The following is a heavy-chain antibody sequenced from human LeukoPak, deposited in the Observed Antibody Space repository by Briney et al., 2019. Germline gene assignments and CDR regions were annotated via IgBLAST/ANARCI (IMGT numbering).Heavy chain of an antibody. Sequence: GSLSLSCAASGFTFSNYGMHWVRQAPGKGLEWVAVISSDGNHKYYADSVKGRFTISRDNSKNTLYLQMNSLRTEDAAVYYCASLLLYCSGSTCYSDYWGQGTLVTVSS. D-gene: IGHD2-15*01. CDR3: ASLLLYCSGSTCYSDY. CDR1: GFTFSNYG. J-gene: IGHJ4*02. V-gene: IGHV3-30*03. CDR2: ISSDGNHK.